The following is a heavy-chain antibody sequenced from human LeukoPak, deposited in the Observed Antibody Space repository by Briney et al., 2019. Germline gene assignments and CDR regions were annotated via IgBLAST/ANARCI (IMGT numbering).Heavy chain of an antibody. Sequence: GASVKVSCKASGYTFTSYDINWVRQATGQGLEWMGWMNPNSGNTGYAQKFQGRVTMTRNTSISTAYMELSSLRSKDTAVYYCARADIVVVVAATRPYYYYYYGMDVWGQGTTVTVSS. V-gene: IGHV1-8*01. CDR1: GYTFTSYD. CDR2: MNPNSGNT. D-gene: IGHD2-15*01. J-gene: IGHJ6*02. CDR3: ARADIVVVVAATRPYYYYYYGMDV.